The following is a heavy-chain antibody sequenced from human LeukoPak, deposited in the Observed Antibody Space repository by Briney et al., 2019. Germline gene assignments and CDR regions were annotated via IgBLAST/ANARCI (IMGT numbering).Heavy chain of an antibody. D-gene: IGHD5-18*01. Sequence: AGGSLRLSCAASGFTLSSYWMSWVRQAPGKGLEWVANIKQDGSEKYYVDSVKGRFTISRDNAKNSLYLQMNSLRAEDTAVYYCARDRLSYGYYWGQGTLVTVSS. CDR3: ARDRLSYGYY. CDR1: GFTLSSYW. CDR2: IKQDGSEK. V-gene: IGHV3-7*01. J-gene: IGHJ4*02.